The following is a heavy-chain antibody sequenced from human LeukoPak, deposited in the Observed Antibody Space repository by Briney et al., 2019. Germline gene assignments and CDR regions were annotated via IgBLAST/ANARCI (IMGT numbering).Heavy chain of an antibody. Sequence: QPGGSLRLSCAASGFTFSSYWMHWVRQAPGKGLVWVSRINSDGSSTDYADSVKGRFTISRDSAKNTLYLQMNSLRAEDTAVYYCSRAGHYYYGMDVWGQGTTVTVSS. CDR1: GFTFSSYW. V-gene: IGHV3-74*01. D-gene: IGHD2-8*02. CDR3: SRAGHYYYGMDV. CDR2: INSDGSST. J-gene: IGHJ6*02.